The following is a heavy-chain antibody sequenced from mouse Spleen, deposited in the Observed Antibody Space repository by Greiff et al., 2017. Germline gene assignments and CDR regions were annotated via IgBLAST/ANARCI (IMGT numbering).Heavy chain of an antibody. D-gene: IGHD1-2*01. CDR1: GFAFSSYD. V-gene: IGHV5-12-1*01. Sequence: DVKLVESGGGLVKPGGSLKLSCAASGFAFSSYDMSWVRQTPEKRLEWVAYISSGGGSTYYPDTVKGRFTISRDNAKNTLYLQMSSLKSEDTAMYYCARGTTATGWYFDVWGAGTTVTVSS. J-gene: IGHJ1*01. CDR2: ISSGGGST. CDR3: ARGTTATGWYFDV.